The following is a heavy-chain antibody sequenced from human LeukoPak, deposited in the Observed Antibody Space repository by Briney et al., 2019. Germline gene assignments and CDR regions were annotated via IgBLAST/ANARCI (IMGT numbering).Heavy chain of an antibody. CDR3: ARDSRTPGYSYGPRLDY. D-gene: IGHD5-18*01. CDR2: ISSSGSTI. Sequence: GGSLRLSCAASGFTFSSYEMNWVRQAPGKGLEWVSYISSSGSTIYYADSVKGRFTISGDNAKNSLYLQMNSLRAEDTAVYYCARDSRTPGYSYGPRLDYWGQGTLVTVSS. CDR1: GFTFSSYE. J-gene: IGHJ4*02. V-gene: IGHV3-48*03.